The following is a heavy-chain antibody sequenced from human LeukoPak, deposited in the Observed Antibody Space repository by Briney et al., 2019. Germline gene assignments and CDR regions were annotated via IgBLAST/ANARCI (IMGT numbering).Heavy chain of an antibody. CDR1: GFTFSGYS. J-gene: IGHJ4*02. V-gene: IGHV3-21*04. CDR2: IISGSGYI. D-gene: IGHD5-18*01. Sequence: SGGSLTLSCVASGFTFSGYSLDWVRPAPGKGLEWVSSIISGSGYIYYADSVKGRFTISRDNSKNTLYLQMNSLRAEDTAVYYCAKDSWIQLWSNFDYWGQGTLVTVSS. CDR3: AKDSWIQLWSNFDY.